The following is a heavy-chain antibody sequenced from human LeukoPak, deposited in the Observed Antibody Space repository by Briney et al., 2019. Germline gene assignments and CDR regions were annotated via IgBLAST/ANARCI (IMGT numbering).Heavy chain of an antibody. CDR1: GGSISSYY. CDR3: ARGEGVGWYFDL. D-gene: IGHD2-8*01. J-gene: IGHJ2*01. CDR2: IYYSGST. V-gene: IGHV4-59*01. Sequence: SETLSLTCTVSGGSISSYYWSWIRQPPGKGLEWIGYIYYSGSTNYNPSLKSRVTISVDTSKNQFSLKLSSVTAADTAVYYCARGEGVGWYFDLWGRGTLVTVPS.